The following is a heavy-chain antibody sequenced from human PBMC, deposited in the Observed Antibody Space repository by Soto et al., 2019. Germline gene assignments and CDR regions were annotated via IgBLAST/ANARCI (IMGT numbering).Heavy chain of an antibody. CDR1: GGSISSGDYY. Sequence: PSETLSLTCTVSGGSISSGDYYWSWIRQPPGKGLEWIGYIYYSGSTYYNPSLKTRVTISVDTSKNQFSLKLSSVTAADTAVYYCARAPSILYDILTGYGMDVWGQGTTVTVSS. CDR2: IYYSGST. J-gene: IGHJ6*02. CDR3: ARAPSILYDILTGYGMDV. D-gene: IGHD3-9*01. V-gene: IGHV4-30-4*01.